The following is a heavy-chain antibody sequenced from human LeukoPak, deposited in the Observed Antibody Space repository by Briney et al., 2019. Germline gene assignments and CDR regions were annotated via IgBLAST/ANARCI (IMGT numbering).Heavy chain of an antibody. D-gene: IGHD4-17*01. J-gene: IGHJ5*02. CDR1: GITFRSYG. V-gene: IGHV3-30*18. Sequence: PGRSLRLSCAASGITFRSYGMHWVRQAPGKGLEWVAVMSYDGSHKYYADSVKGRFSISRDNSKNTLYLQMNSLRADDTAVYYCAKGARGDTVTSVVGLNWFDPWGQGTLVTVSS. CDR2: MSYDGSHK. CDR3: AKGARGDTVTSVVGLNWFDP.